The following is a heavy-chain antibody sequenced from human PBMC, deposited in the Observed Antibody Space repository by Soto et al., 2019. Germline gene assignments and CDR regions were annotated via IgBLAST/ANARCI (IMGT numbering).Heavy chain of an antibody. Sequence: QMQLQESGPGVVKPSETLSLTCTVSGASISTYYWTWIRQAPGKGLEWIGYLYSSGNTNYNHSLKGRVTMSVDTSKNHFYLTLTSAAAADTAVYFCARGGSEGGLDVWGQGTTVAVSS. CDR3: ARGGSEGGLDV. J-gene: IGHJ6*02. CDR2: LYSSGNT. CDR1: GASISTYY. D-gene: IGHD3-10*01. V-gene: IGHV4-59*01.